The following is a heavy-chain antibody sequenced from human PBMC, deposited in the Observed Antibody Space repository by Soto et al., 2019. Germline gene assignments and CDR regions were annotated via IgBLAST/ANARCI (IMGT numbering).Heavy chain of an antibody. CDR3: ARPPGIAVADPIDY. CDR1: GFTFSSYA. V-gene: IGHV3-30-3*01. Sequence: GGSLRLSCAASGFTFSSYAMHWVRQAPGKGLEWVAVISYDGSNKYCADSVKGRFTISRDNSKNTLYLQMNSLRAEDTAVYYCARPPGIAVADPIDYWGQGTLVTVSS. CDR2: ISYDGSNK. D-gene: IGHD6-19*01. J-gene: IGHJ4*02.